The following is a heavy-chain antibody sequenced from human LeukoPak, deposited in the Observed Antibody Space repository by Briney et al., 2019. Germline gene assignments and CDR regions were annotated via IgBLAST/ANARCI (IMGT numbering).Heavy chain of an antibody. J-gene: IGHJ4*02. D-gene: IGHD3-16*01. CDR2: IYSGSTT. CDR3: ATSIERSTWGSHALDF. Sequence: PGGSLRLSCAASGFTVSSKYMSWVRQAPGKGLEWVSVIYSGSTTFYADSVKGRFTISRDNSKNTLYLQMNSLRVEDTAVYYCATSIERSTWGSHALDFWGQGTLVTVSS. CDR1: GFTVSSKY. V-gene: IGHV3-66*02.